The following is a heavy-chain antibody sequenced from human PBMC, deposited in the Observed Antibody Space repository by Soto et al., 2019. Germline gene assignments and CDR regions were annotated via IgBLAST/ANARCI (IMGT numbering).Heavy chain of an antibody. J-gene: IGHJ4*02. Sequence: VQLLESGGGLVQPGGSLTLSCAASGFTFNTYGMTWVRQAPGKGLEWVSTVSGSGGGTYYADSVKGRFTISRVNSKNTMYLQMSNLRAEDTAVYFCARIGPYCGCDCYPDFDFWGLGTPVTVSS. D-gene: IGHD2-21*02. CDR3: ARIGPYCGCDCYPDFDF. CDR1: GFTFNTYG. CDR2: VSGSGGGT. V-gene: IGHV3-23*01.